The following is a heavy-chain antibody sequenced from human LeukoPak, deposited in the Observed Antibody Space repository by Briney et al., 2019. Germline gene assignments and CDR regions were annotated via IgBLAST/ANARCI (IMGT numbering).Heavy chain of an antibody. CDR1: GYNFTGYY. CDR3: ARTRLLPSTTFDY. J-gene: IGHJ4*02. Sequence: ASVKVSCKASGYNFTGYYMHWVRQAPGQGLEWMGWINPNSGGTNYAQKFQGRVTMTRDTSISTAYMELSRLRSDDTAVYYCARTRLLPSTTFDYWGQGTLVTVSS. CDR2: INPNSGGT. V-gene: IGHV1-2*02. D-gene: IGHD2/OR15-2a*01.